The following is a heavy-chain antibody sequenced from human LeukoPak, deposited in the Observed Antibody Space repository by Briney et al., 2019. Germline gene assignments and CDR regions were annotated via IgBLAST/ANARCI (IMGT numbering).Heavy chain of an antibody. D-gene: IGHD3-9*01. CDR1: GFTFSSYW. CDR2: IKEDGSEK. CDR3: ATGYDILIGYFGS. V-gene: IGHV3-7*01. Sequence: PGGSLRLSCAASGFTFSSYWMSWVRQVPGKGLEWVANIKEDGSEKYYVDSVRGRFTISRDNAKNSLYLYMNSLRAEDTAVYYCATGYDILIGYFGSWGQGTLVTVSS. J-gene: IGHJ4*02.